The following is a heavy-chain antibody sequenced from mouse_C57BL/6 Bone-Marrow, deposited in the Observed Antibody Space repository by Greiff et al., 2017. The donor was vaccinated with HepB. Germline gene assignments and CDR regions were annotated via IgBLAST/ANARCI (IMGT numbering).Heavy chain of an antibody. D-gene: IGHD2-2*01. J-gene: IGHJ3*01. CDR1: GFTFSDYG. CDR3: ARQGLRRGAWFAY. CDR2: ISNLAYSI. Sequence: EVNVVESGGGLVQPGGSLKLSCAASGFTFSDYGMAWVRQAPRKGPEWVAFISNLAYSIYYADTVTGRFTISRENAKNTLYLEMSSLRSEDTAMYYCARQGLRRGAWFAYWGQGTLVTVSA. V-gene: IGHV5-15*01.